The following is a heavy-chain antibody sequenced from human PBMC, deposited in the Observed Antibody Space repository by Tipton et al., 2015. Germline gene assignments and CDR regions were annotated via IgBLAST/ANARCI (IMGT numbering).Heavy chain of an antibody. CDR3: AKAPTGIASGGDRYFDL. D-gene: IGHD6-13*01. Sequence: SLRLSCAASGFTFSSYSMNWVRQAPGKGPEWVSGISWNSGSIRYADSVRGRFTISRDNAENSLYLQLNSLRSEDTALYYCAKAPTGIASGGDRYFDLWGRGTLVTVSS. J-gene: IGHJ2*01. V-gene: IGHV3-9*01. CDR1: GFTFSSYS. CDR2: ISWNSGSI.